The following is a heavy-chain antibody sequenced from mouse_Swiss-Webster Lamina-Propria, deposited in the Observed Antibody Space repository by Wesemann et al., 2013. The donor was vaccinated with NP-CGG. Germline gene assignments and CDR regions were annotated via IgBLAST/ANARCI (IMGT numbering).Heavy chain of an antibody. D-gene: IGHD4-1*01. J-gene: IGHJ2*01. CDR2: ISTYYGDA. CDR1: GYTFTDYA. CDR3: ARVKLGRGFDY. V-gene: IGHV1S137*01. Sequence: QVQLQQSGAELVRPGVSVKISCKGSGYTFTDYAMHWVKQSHAKSLEWIGVISTYYGDASYNQKFKGKATMTVDKSSSTAYMELARLTSEDSAIYYCARVKLGRGFDYWGQGTTLTVSS.